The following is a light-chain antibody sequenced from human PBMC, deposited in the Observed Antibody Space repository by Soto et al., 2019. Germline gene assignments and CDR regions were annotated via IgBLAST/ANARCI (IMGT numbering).Light chain of an antibody. CDR2: GAS. J-gene: IGKJ3*01. V-gene: IGKV3-20*01. CDR3: QQYGGSFRV. Sequence: EIVLTQSPATLSLSPGERATLSCRASQSVSRNNLVWYQQRPGQAPRLLIYGASSRATGIPDRFSGSGSGTDFTLTISRLEPEDFAVYYCQQYGGSFRVFGPGTKVEYQ. CDR1: QSVSRNN.